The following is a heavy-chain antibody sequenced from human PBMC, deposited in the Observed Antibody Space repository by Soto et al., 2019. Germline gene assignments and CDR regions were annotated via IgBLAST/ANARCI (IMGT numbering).Heavy chain of an antibody. J-gene: IGHJ6*02. D-gene: IGHD6-19*01. CDR1: GFTFSSYG. CDR2: IWYDGSNK. V-gene: IGHV3-33*01. Sequence: GGSLRLSCAASGFTFSSYGMHWVRQAPGKGLEWVAVIWYDGSNKYYADSVKGRFTISRDNSKNTLYLQMNSLRAEDTAVYYCARDFYSSGWYYYYGMDVWGRGTTVTVSS. CDR3: ARDFYSSGWYYYYGMDV.